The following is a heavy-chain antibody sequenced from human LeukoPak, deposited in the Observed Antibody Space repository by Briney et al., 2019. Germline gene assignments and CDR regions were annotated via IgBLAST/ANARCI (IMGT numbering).Heavy chain of an antibody. CDR1: GFTFSSHW. CDR3: ARAPLNYDSSGSHGGPWGY. Sequence: EGSLRLSCAASGFTFSSHWMGWVRQAPGKGLEWVAVISYDGSNKYYADSVKGRFTISRDNSKNTLYLQMNSLRAEDTAVYYCARAPLNYDSSGSHGGPWGYWGQGTLVTVSS. D-gene: IGHD3-22*01. CDR2: ISYDGSNK. V-gene: IGHV3-30-3*01. J-gene: IGHJ4*02.